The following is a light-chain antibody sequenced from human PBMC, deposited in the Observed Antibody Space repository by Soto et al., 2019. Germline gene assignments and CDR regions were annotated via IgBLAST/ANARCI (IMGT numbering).Light chain of an antibody. CDR3: QTWGTGIRV. Sequence: QPVLTQSPSASASQGASVKLTCTLSGGHSNYAIAWHQQQPEKGPRYLMKVNSDGSHRKGDGIPDRFSGSSSGAQRYLTISSLQSEDEADYYCQTWGTGIRVFGTGTKLTVL. V-gene: IGLV4-69*01. CDR1: GGHSNYA. CDR2: VNSDGSH. J-gene: IGLJ1*01.